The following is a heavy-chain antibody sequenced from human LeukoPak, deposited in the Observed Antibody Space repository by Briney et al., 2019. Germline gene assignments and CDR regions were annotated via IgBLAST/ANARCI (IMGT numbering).Heavy chain of an antibody. Sequence: PSETLPLTCTVSGGSISSYYWSWIRQPPGKGLEWIGYIYYSGSTNYNPSLKSRVTISVDTSKNQFSLKLSSVTAADTAVYYCARGPMVRGVIITGDFDYWGQGTLVTVSS. CDR1: GGSISSYY. J-gene: IGHJ4*02. CDR2: IYYSGST. CDR3: ARGPMVRGVIITGDFDY. V-gene: IGHV4-59*01. D-gene: IGHD3-10*01.